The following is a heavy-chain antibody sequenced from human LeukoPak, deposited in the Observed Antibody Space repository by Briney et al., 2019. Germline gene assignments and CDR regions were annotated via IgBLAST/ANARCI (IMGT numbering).Heavy chain of an antibody. J-gene: IGHJ4*02. CDR1: GGSISSSSYY. CDR2: TYYSGST. Sequence: SETMSLTCTVSGGSISSSSYYWGWIRQPPGKGLEWIGSTYYSGSTYYNPSLKSRVTISVDTSKNQFSLKLSSVTAADTAVYYCARIRRDGYKNAYYFDYWGQGTLVTVSS. D-gene: IGHD5-24*01. V-gene: IGHV4-39*01. CDR3: ARIRRDGYKNAYYFDY.